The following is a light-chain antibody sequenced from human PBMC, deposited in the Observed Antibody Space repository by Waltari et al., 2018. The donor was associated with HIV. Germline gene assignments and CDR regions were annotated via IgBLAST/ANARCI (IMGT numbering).Light chain of an antibody. J-gene: IGLJ1*01. V-gene: IGLV2-23*02. CDR3: CSYAGSSTSLYV. Sequence: QSALTQPASVSGSPGQSITISCTGTSSDVGSYNLVSRYQQHPGKAPKLMIYEVSKRPSGVSNRFSGSKSGNTASLTISGLQAEDEADYYCCSYAGSSTSLYVFGTGTKVTVL. CDR2: EVS. CDR1: SSDVGSYNL.